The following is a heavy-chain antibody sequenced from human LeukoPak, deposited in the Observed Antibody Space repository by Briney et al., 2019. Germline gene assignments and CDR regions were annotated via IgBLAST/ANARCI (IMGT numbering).Heavy chain of an antibody. CDR3: ARLAAQDAFDI. J-gene: IGHJ3*02. Sequence: PGGSLRLSCAASGFTFSSYSMNWVRQAPGKGLEWVSSISSSSSYIYYADSVKDRFTISRDNAKNSLYLQMNSLRAEDTAVYYCARLAAQDAFDIWGQGTMVTVSS. CDR1: GFTFSSYS. V-gene: IGHV3-21*01. D-gene: IGHD6-25*01. CDR2: ISSSSSYI.